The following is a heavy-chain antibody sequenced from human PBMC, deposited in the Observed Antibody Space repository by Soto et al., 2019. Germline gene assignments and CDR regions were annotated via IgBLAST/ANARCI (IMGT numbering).Heavy chain of an antibody. CDR1: GDSLSSSYYY. D-gene: IGHD6-13*01. CDR3: ARQGIHRGFGPGAFDI. CDR2: VDYPGSA. Sequence: QLQLQESGPGLVKPSETLSLTCSVSGDSLSSSYYYWGWIRQPPGERLEWIASVDYPGSAYYSPSLRSRVTISVDSSNNDFSLKVDSVSAADTALYYCARQGIHRGFGPGAFDIWGQGTTVIVSS. V-gene: IGHV4-39*01. J-gene: IGHJ3*02.